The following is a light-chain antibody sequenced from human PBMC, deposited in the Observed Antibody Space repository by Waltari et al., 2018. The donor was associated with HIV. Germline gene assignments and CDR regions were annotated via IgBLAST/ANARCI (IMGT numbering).Light chain of an antibody. V-gene: IGKV1-27*01. Sequence: DIQMTPSPSSLSASIGDRVTITCRASQGISTYLAWYQKKPGKAPKLLVSGSKNVEAGVPSRFRASGSGIDFTLTISSLQPEDVATYYCQKYYGAPRTFGQGTRVEVK. J-gene: IGKJ1*01. CDR1: QGISTY. CDR3: QKYYGAPRT. CDR2: GSK.